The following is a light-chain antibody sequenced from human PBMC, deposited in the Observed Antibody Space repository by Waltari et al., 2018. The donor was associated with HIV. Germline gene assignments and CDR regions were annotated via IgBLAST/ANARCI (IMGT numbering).Light chain of an antibody. J-gene: IGLJ2*01. V-gene: IGLV2-11*01. CDR1: SSDFGGYKY. CDR3: CSYRDNYTLV. CDR2: DVS. Sequence: QSALTQPRSVSGSPGQSVTISCTGTSSDFGGYKYISWYQQHPGKAPKLMIYDVSERPSGVPDRCSGSKSGNTASLTISGLQAEDEADYYCCSYRDNYTLVFGGGTKVTVL.